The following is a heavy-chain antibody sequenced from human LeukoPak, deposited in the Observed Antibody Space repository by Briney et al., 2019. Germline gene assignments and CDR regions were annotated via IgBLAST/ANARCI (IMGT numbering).Heavy chain of an antibody. CDR1: GGSMSNLY. V-gene: IGHV4-59*01. CDR2: MYYSGST. CDR3: ARNSGYDAFDT. Sequence: SETLSLTCTVSGGSMSNLYWSWIRQSPGKGLEWLGFMYYSGSTTYNPSLKSRVTISVDTSKKHFSLRLSSVTAADTAVYYCARNSGYDAFDTWGQGTMATVSS. D-gene: IGHD3-22*01. J-gene: IGHJ3*02.